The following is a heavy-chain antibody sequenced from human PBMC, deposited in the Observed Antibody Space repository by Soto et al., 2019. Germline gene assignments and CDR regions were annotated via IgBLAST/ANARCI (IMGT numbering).Heavy chain of an antibody. Sequence: QVQLQESGPGLVKPSDTLSLTCTVSGGSISRYYCNWVRQSAEKGLEWLGRIHSTGANAYYNPSLNGRVTISVDTAKNQFSLRLASVTAADTAVYYCARDLQRDGQLYDSTGLDYWGQGILVTVSS. CDR3: ARDLQRDGQLYDSTGLDY. CDR2: IHSTGANA. CDR1: GGSISRYY. J-gene: IGHJ4*02. D-gene: IGHD3-22*01. V-gene: IGHV4-4*07.